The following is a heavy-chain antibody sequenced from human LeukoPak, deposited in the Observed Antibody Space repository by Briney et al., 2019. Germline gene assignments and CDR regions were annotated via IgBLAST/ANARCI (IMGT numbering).Heavy chain of an antibody. Sequence: GASVKASCKASGYTFTGFYIHWVRQAPGHGLEWMGWINPYSGGINYAQSFQGRVTLTRDTSISTAYMELSSLRSDDTAIYYCARDKALDIVVTTADYWGQGTLDTVSS. CDR2: INPYSGGI. CDR1: GYTFTGFY. CDR3: ARDKALDIVVTTADY. J-gene: IGHJ4*02. D-gene: IGHD2-15*01. V-gene: IGHV1-2*02.